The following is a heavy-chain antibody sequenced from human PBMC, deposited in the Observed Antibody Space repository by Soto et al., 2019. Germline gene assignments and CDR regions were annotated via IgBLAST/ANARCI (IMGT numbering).Heavy chain of an antibody. CDR1: GGSISGYY. V-gene: IGHV4-59*01. D-gene: IGHD3-3*01. CDR3: GRQFGVVTIFDY. Sequence: PSETLSLTCTVSGGSISGYYWSWIRQPPGKGLEWIGLIYYSGSTNYNPSLKSRVTISVDTFKKQFSLNLSSVTAADTAVYYCGRQFGVVTIFDYWGQGTLVTV. CDR2: IYYSGST. J-gene: IGHJ4*02.